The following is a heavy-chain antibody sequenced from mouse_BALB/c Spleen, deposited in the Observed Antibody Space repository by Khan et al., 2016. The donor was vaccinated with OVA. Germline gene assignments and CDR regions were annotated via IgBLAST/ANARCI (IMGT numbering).Heavy chain of an antibody. J-gene: IGHJ2*01. CDR2: LWGDGST. V-gene: IGHV2-6-7*01. D-gene: IGHD1-1*01. CDR3: AINYYGSSFYFDY. CDR1: GFSLTDYG. Sequence: QVQLKQSGPGLVAPSQSLSITCTVSGFSLTDYGVNWVRQPPGQGLEWLGMLWGDGSTDYNSALKSRLSITRDSSKSQGFIKMNSLQTEDTARYYGAINYYGSSFYFDYWGQGTTLAVSS.